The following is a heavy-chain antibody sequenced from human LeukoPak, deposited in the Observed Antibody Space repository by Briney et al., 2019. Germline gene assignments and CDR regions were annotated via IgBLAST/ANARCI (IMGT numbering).Heavy chain of an antibody. CDR3: ARGHYGGNPGFVDY. Sequence: PSETLSLTCTVSGGSISSYYWGWIRQPPGKGLEWIGYIYYSGSTNYNPSLKSRVTISVDTSKNQFSLKLSSVTAADTAVYYCARGHYGGNPGFVDYWGQGTLVTVSS. CDR1: GGSISSYY. V-gene: IGHV4-59*01. J-gene: IGHJ4*02. D-gene: IGHD4-23*01. CDR2: IYYSGST.